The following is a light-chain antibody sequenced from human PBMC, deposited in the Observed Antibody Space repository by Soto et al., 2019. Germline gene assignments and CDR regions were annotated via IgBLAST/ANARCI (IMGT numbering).Light chain of an antibody. CDR2: DDN. V-gene: IGLV6-57*04. CDR1: SGSIASNY. J-gene: IGLJ2*01. CDR3: QSYDSSNHVV. Sequence: NFMLTQPHSVSESPGKTVTISCTRSSGSIASNYVQWYRQRPGSAPTTVIFDDNQRPSGVPDRFSGSIDSSSNSASLISGLKTEDEADYYCQSYDSSNHVVFGGGTKVTVL.